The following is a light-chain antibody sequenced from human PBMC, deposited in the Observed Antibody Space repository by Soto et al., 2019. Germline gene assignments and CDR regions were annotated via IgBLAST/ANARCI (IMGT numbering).Light chain of an antibody. CDR3: NSYAGSNNWV. CDR1: SSDVGSYNY. Sequence: QSALTQPASVSGSPGQSITISCTGTSSDVGSYNYVSWFQQHPGKAPKLMIYEVSKRPSGVPDRFSGSKSGNTASLTVSGLQAEDEADYYCNSYAGSNNWVFGGGTKLTFL. CDR2: EVS. J-gene: IGLJ3*02. V-gene: IGLV2-8*01.